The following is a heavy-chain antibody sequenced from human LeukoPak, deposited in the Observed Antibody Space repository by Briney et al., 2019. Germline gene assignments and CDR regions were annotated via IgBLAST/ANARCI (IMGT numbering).Heavy chain of an antibody. Sequence: GGSLRLSCAASGFTFSSYSMNWLRQAPGKGLEGVSGVSGSGGSTYYADSVKGRFTISRDNSKNTLYLQMNSLRAEDTAVYYCAKDPNDEGYFDYWGKGTLVTVSS. CDR2: VSGSGGST. J-gene: IGHJ4*02. D-gene: IGHD1-1*01. CDR1: GFTFSSYS. CDR3: AKDPNDEGYFDY. V-gene: IGHV3-23*01.